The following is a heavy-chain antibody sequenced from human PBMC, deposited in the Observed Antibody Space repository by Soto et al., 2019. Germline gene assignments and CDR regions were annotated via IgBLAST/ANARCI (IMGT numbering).Heavy chain of an antibody. CDR2: IYYSGRT. CDR1: GGSISSAGYY. J-gene: IGHJ5*02. Sequence: TSETLSLTCTVSGGSISSAGYYVSWIRHHPGKGLEWIGYIYYSGRTYYNPSLKSRVTISVDTSKNQFSLKLSSVTAADTAVYYCARGMGYSGLGWFDPWGQGTLVTVSS. CDR3: ARGMGYSGLGWFDP. V-gene: IGHV4-31*03. D-gene: IGHD5-12*01.